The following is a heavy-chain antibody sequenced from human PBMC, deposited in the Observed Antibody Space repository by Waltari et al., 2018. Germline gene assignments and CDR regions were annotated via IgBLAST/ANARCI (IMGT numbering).Heavy chain of an antibody. CDR1: GYSISSGY. V-gene: IGHV1-69*01. Sequence: QVQLQESGPGLVKPSETLSLTCTVSGYSISSGYYWGWIRQPPGKGLEWMGGIIPIFGTANYAQKFQGRVTITADESTSTAYMELSSLRSEDTAVYYCARDQGSSWYPSYYYYMDVWGKGTTVTISS. D-gene: IGHD6-13*01. J-gene: IGHJ6*03. CDR2: IIPIFGTA. CDR3: ARDQGSSWYPSYYYYMDV.